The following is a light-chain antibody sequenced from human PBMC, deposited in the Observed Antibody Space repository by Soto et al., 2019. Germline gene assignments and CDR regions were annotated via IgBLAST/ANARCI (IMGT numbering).Light chain of an antibody. CDR3: CSYAGSSTWV. CDR1: SSDVGSYNL. V-gene: IGLV2-23*02. J-gene: IGLJ1*01. CDR2: EVS. Sequence: QSALTQPASVSGSPGQSITISCTGTSSDVGSYNLVSWYQQHPGKAPKLMIYEVSKRPSGVSNRFSGYKSGNPASLTISGLQAEDEADYYCCSYAGSSTWVFGTGTKLTVL.